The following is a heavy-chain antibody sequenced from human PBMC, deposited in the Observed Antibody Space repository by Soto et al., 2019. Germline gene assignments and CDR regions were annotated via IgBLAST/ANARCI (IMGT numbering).Heavy chain of an antibody. D-gene: IGHD6-13*01. CDR1: GGTFSSYA. V-gene: IGHV1-69*13. J-gene: IGHJ6*02. Sequence: SVKVSCKASGGTFSSYAISWVRQAPGQGLEWMGGIIPIFGTANYAQKFQGRVTITADESTSTAYMELSSLRSEDTAVYYCARALIAAAGNVDYYYYGMDVWGQGTTVTVSS. CDR2: IIPIFGTA. CDR3: ARALIAAAGNVDYYYYGMDV.